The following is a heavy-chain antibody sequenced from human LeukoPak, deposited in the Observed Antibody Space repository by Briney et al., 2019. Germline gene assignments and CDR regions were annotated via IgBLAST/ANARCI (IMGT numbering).Heavy chain of an antibody. CDR2: ISSSGTTI. CDR3: ARDGDIVATIAFCDY. J-gene: IGHJ4*02. CDR1: GFTFSSYE. Sequence: QPGGSLRLSCAASGFTFSSYEMNWVRQAPGKGLEWVSYISSSGTTIYYADSVKGRFTISRDNAKNSLYLQMNNLRAEDTAVYYCARDGDIVATIAFCDYWGQGTLVTVSS. D-gene: IGHD5-12*01. V-gene: IGHV3-48*03.